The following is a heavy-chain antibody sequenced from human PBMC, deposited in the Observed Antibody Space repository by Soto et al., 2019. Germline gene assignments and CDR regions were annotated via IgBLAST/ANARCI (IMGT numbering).Heavy chain of an antibody. CDR1: GGTFSSYA. J-gene: IGHJ3*02. CDR2: ISAYNGNT. V-gene: IGHV1-18*01. D-gene: IGHD3-22*01. Sequence: QVQLVQSGAEVKKPGSSVKVSCKASGGTFSSYAISWVRQAPGQGLEWMGGISAYNGNTNYAQKLQGRVTMTTDTSTSTAYMELRSLRSDDTAVYYCARSRIYDSSGSDAFDIWGQGTMVTVSS. CDR3: ARSRIYDSSGSDAFDI.